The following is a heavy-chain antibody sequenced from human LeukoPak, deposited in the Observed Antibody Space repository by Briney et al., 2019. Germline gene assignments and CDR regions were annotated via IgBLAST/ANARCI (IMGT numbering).Heavy chain of an antibody. CDR2: INPNSGGT. CDR1: GYTFTDYY. CDR3: ARVGMITFGGVIVYSNWFDP. D-gene: IGHD3-16*02. J-gene: IGHJ5*02. V-gene: IGHV1-2*02. Sequence: ASVKVSCKASGYTFTDYYIHWVRQAPGQGLEWMGWINPNSGGTNSAQKFQGRVTMTRDTSISTAYMELSRLRSDDTAVYYCARVGMITFGGVIVYSNWFDPWGQGTLVTVSS.